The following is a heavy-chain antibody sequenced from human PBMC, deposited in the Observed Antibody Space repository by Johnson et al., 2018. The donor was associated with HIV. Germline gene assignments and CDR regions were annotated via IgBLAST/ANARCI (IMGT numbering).Heavy chain of an antibody. CDR2: ISYDGSNK. D-gene: IGHD1-26*01. Sequence: QVQLVESGGGVVQPGRSLRLSCAASGFTFSSYAMHWVRQAPGKGLEWVAVISYDGSNKYYAASVKGRFTISRDNSKNTLYLQMNSLRAEDTALYYCARDPEGAPPLGAFDIWGQGTMVTVSS. CDR1: GFTFSSYA. CDR3: ARDPEGAPPLGAFDI. J-gene: IGHJ3*02. V-gene: IGHV3-30-3*01.